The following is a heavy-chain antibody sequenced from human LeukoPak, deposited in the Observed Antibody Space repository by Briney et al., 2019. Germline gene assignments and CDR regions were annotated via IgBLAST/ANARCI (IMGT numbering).Heavy chain of an antibody. CDR2: IYSGGTA. D-gene: IGHD1-20*01. CDR1: GFTVSSKD. Sequence: GGSLRLSCAASGFTVSSKDMSWVRQAPGKGLEWVSVIYSGGTAYYADSVKGRFTISRDTTKNTISLQMNSLRPEDTAVYYCARGYIWYYFDYWGQGTLVTV. J-gene: IGHJ4*02. V-gene: IGHV3-53*01. CDR3: ARGYIWYYFDY.